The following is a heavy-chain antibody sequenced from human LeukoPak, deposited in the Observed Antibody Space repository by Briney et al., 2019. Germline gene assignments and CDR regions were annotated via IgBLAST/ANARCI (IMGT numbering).Heavy chain of an antibody. CDR3: ARDSHKFDSSGYYPDAFDI. V-gene: IGHV3-48*03. CDR1: GLTLSSYE. D-gene: IGHD3-22*01. CDR2: ISSCGSSI. Sequence: GGSLRLSCAASGLTLSSYETKWVRQAPGKGLGWVSYISSCGSSIYYADSVKGRFTISRDNAKKSLYLQMHSLRAEDTAVYYCARDSHKFDSSGYYPDAFDIWGQGTMVTVSS. J-gene: IGHJ3*02.